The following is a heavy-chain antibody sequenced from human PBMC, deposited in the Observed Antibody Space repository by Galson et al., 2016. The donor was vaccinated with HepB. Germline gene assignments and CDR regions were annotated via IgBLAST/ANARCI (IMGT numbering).Heavy chain of an antibody. CDR2: ISYDGINK. D-gene: IGHD4/OR15-4a*01. V-gene: IGHV3-30-3*01. J-gene: IGHJ5*02. Sequence: SLRLSCAASGFIFNTYALHWVRQAPGKGLEWVALISYDGINKYYADSVKGRFTISRDNAKNSLYLEMNSLRAEDTAVYYCAREKGGSTMASHWFDPWGQGTLVTVSS. CDR3: AREKGGSTMASHWFDP. CDR1: GFIFNTYA.